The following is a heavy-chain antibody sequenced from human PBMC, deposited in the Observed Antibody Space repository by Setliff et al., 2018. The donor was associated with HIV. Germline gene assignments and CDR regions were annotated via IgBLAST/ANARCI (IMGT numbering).Heavy chain of an antibody. CDR2: MNPNNGNT. D-gene: IGHD4-17*01. CDR3: ARFLDHDYGDYRTYYFDF. J-gene: IGHJ4*02. Sequence: GASVKVSCKASGYTFIDYFMHWVRQATGQGLEWMEWMNPNNGNTGYSQKFQGRVTMTRNTSISTAYMELSSLRSEDTAVYYCARFLDHDYGDYRTYYFDFWGQGTLVTVSS. CDR1: GYTFIDYF. V-gene: IGHV1-8*02.